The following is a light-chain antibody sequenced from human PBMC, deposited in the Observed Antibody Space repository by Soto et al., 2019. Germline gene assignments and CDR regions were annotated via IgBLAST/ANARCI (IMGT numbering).Light chain of an antibody. CDR3: QTLGTYTLRM. CDR1: SGHTNYA. J-gene: IGLJ3*02. Sequence: QPVLTQSPSASASLGASVKLTCTLSSGHTNYAIAWHQQRPEKGPRYLMKINSDGSHFKGDGIPDRFSGSSSGAERYLTISSLQSEDEADYDGQTLGTYTLRMFGGGTKLTVL. V-gene: IGLV4-69*01. CDR2: INSDGSH.